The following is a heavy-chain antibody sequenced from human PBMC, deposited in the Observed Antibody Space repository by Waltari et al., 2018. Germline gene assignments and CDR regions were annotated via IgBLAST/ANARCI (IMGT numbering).Heavy chain of an antibody. J-gene: IGHJ4*02. D-gene: IGHD2-2*02. Sequence: QVNLVESGGGVVQPGGSLRLYCATSGFPFSHFGMHWVRQAPGKGLEWVALIWFDGSDKFYADSVRGRFTISRDNSARTLYLDMDSLRLDDTAMYYCAKDAFGNTYLDFWGQGTLVTVSS. CDR2: IWFDGSDK. V-gene: IGHV3-30*02. CDR3: AKDAFGNTYLDF. CDR1: GFPFSHFG.